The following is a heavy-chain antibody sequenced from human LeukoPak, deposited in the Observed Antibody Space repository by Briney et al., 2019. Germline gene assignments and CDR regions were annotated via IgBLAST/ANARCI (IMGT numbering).Heavy chain of an antibody. J-gene: IGHJ4*02. V-gene: IGHV1-18*01. D-gene: IGHD1-26*01. CDR1: GYTFTSYG. CDR2: ISAYNGNT. Sequence: EASVKVSCKASGYTFTSYGISWVRQAPGQGLEWMGWISAYNGNTNYAQKLQGRVTMTTDTSTSTAYMELRSLRSDDTAVYYCARDRVLVGATGNFDYWGQGTLVTVSS. CDR3: ARDRVLVGATGNFDY.